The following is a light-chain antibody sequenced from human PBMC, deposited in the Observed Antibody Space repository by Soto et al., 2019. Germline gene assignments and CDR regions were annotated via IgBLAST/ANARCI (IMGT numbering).Light chain of an antibody. J-gene: IGKJ4*01. V-gene: IGKV3-20*01. CDR2: GAS. Sequence: EIVLTQSPGTLSLSPGERATLSCMASQTVRTNYLAWFKHKPGQAPRLLIYGASSRATGIPDRFSGSGSRKDFNIPINRLEPDDFAVYFCQQYSESPLTFGGGTKGEIK. CDR3: QQYSESPLT. CDR1: QTVRTNY.